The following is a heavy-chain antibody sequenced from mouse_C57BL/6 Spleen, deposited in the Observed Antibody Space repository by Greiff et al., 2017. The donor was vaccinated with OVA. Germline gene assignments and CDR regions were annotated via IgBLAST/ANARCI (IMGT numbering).Heavy chain of an antibody. CDR3: ESDYDYDGRNWYFDV. J-gene: IGHJ1*03. CDR2: ISSGGSYT. D-gene: IGHD2-4*01. Sequence: EVHLVESGGDLVKPGGSLKLSCAASGFTFSSYGMSWVRQTPDKRLEWVATISSGGSYTYYPDSVKGRFTISRDNAKNTLYLQMSSLKSEDTAMYYCESDYDYDGRNWYFDVWGTGTTVTVSS. V-gene: IGHV5-6*01. CDR1: GFTFSSYG.